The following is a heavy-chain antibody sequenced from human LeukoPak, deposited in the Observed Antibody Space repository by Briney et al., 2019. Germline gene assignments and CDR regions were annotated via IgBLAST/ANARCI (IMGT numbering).Heavy chain of an antibody. D-gene: IGHD3-3*01. CDR3: ARARDRDDGSQN. Sequence: ASVKVSRKASGYTFTGYYMHWVRQAPGQGLEWMGWINPNSGGTNYAQKFQGRVTMTRDTFISTAYMELSRLRSDDTAVYYCARARDRDDGSQNWGQGTLVTVSS. J-gene: IGHJ4*02. CDR2: INPNSGGT. CDR1: GYTFTGYY. V-gene: IGHV1-2*02.